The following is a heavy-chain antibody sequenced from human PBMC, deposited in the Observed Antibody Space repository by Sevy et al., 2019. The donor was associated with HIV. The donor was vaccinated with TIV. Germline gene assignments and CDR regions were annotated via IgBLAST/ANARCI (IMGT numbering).Heavy chain of an antibody. J-gene: IGHJ6*02. CDR1: GGSVSSGSYY. Sequence: SETLSLTCTVSGGSVSSGSYYWSWIRQPPGKGLEWIGYIYYSGSTNYNPSLKSRVTISVDTSKNQFSLKLSSVTAADTAGYYCARANPKYYYYGMDVWGQGTTVTVSS. CDR3: ARANPKYYYYGMDV. CDR2: IYYSGST. V-gene: IGHV4-61*01.